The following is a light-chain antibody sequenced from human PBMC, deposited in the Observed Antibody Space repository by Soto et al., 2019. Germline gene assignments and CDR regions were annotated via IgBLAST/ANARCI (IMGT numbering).Light chain of an antibody. CDR1: SSDVGGYNY. Sequence: QSILTRPASVSGSPGQSITISCTGSSSDVGGYNYVSWYQQHPGKAPKLMIYEVSNRPSGISNRFSGSKSGNTASLTLSGLQAEDEADYYCSSYTSSSTLVFGGGTKLTVL. V-gene: IGLV2-14*01. CDR3: SSYTSSSTLV. J-gene: IGLJ2*01. CDR2: EVS.